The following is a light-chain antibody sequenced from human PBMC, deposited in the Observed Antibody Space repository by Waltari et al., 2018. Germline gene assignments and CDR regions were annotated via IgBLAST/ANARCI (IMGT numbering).Light chain of an antibody. CDR1: QSISTS. CDR2: AAS. J-gene: IGKJ4*01. CDR3: QQSYRAPQT. Sequence: DIQVTQSPSSLSASVGDRVTITCRTSQSISTSLNWYQQKPGKPPKLLIFAASALQSGVSSRFSGSGPQTDFTLTIRNLQPEDFATYYCQQSYRAPQTFGGGTKVDMK. V-gene: IGKV1-39*01.